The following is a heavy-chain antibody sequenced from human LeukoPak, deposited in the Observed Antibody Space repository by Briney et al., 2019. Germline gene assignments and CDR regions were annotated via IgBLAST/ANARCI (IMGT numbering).Heavy chain of an antibody. Sequence: SGGSLRLSCAASGFTFSSYWMSWVRQAPGKGLEWVANIKQDGSEKYYVDSVKGRFTISRDNAKNSLYLQMNSLRAEDTAVYYCARCSYGHWGYYFDYWGQGTLVTVSS. CDR1: GFTFSSYW. D-gene: IGHD5-18*01. CDR3: ARCSYGHWGYYFDY. CDR2: IKQDGSEK. J-gene: IGHJ4*02. V-gene: IGHV3-7*01.